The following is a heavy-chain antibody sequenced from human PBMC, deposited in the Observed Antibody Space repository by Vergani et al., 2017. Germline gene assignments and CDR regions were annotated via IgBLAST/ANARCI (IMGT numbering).Heavy chain of an antibody. CDR2: MNPNSGNT. CDR3: ARDFLCSSTSCYDYYYMDV. J-gene: IGHJ6*03. V-gene: IGHV1-8*01. D-gene: IGHD2-2*01. CDR1: GYTFTSYD. Sequence: QVQLVQSGAEVKKPGASVKVSCKASGYTFTSYDINWVRQATGQGLEWMGWMNPNSGNTGYAQKFQGRVTMTRDTSTSTVYMELSSLRSEDTAVYYCARDFLCSSTSCYDYYYMDVWGKGTTVTVSS.